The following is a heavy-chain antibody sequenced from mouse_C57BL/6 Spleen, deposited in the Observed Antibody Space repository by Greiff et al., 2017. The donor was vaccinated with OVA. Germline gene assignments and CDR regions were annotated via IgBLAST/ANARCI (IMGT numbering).Heavy chain of an antibody. CDR3: TRGGNTVGFYFEC. CDR1: GFNIKDYY. CDR2: IDPEEGDT. Sequence: VQLKESGAELVRPGASVKLSCTASGFNIKDYYMHWVKQRPEQGLEWIGRIDPEEGDTEYSPKFQGKAPMTADTSSNTAYLQLSSLTSEDTAVYYCTRGGNTVGFYFECWGQGATLTVSS. J-gene: IGHJ2*01. V-gene: IGHV14-1*01. D-gene: IGHD1-1*01.